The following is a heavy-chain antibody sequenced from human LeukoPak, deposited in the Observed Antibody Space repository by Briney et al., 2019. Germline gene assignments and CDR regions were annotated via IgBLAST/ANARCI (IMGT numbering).Heavy chain of an antibody. CDR1: GGSFSGYY. CDR2: INHSGST. D-gene: IGHD3-22*01. CDR3: ARGPPQYYYDSSGAGLYYFDY. J-gene: IGHJ4*02. V-gene: IGHV4-34*01. Sequence: SETLSLTCAVYGGSFSGYYWSWIRQPPGKGLEWVAEINHSGSTNYNPSLKSRVTISVDTSKNQFSLKLSSVTAADTAVYYCARGPPQYYYDSSGAGLYYFDYWGQGTLVTVSS.